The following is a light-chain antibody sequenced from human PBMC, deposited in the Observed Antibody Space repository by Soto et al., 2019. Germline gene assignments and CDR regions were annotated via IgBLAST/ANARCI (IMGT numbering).Light chain of an antibody. Sequence: QSVLTQPPSASGTPGQRVPISCSGSSSNIGSNSVYWYQQLPGTAPKLLIYRNNQRPSGVPDRFSGAKSGTYASLAISWVRYEDEADYYCAAWDDGLSGHVFGTGTKVTVL. J-gene: IGLJ1*01. CDR2: RNN. CDR1: SSNIGSNS. V-gene: IGLV1-47*01. CDR3: AAWDDGLSGHV.